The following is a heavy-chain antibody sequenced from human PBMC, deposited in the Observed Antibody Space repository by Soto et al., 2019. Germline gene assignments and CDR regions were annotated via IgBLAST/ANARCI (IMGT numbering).Heavy chain of an antibody. CDR2: ISAYNGNT. CDR1: GYTFTSYG. V-gene: IGHV1-18*01. D-gene: IGHD3-22*01. CDR3: ASRGYYYDSSGYHPPDYFDY. J-gene: IGHJ4*02. Sequence: ASVKVSCKASGYTFTSYGISCARQAPGQGLEWMGWISAYNGNTNYAQKLQGRVTMTTDTSTSTAYMELRSLRSDDTAVYYCASRGYYYDSSGYHPPDYFDYWGQGTLVTSPQ.